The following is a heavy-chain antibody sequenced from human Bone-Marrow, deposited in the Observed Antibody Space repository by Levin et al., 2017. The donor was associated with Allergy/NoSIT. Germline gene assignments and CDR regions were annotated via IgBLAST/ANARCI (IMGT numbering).Heavy chain of an antibody. CDR2: IFYSGST. CDR1: GGAFSAYY. V-gene: IGHV4-34*12. J-gene: IGHJ1*01. CDR3: ARLSQWRTTVTTTEYFHH. D-gene: IGHD4-17*01. Sequence: SETLSLTCAVYGGAFSAYYWPWIRQPPGKGLEWIGEIFYSGSTNYNPSFKSRLTISVDTTTNQFFLNLSYVTAADTAVYYCARLSQWRTTVTTTEYFHHWGQGTLVTVSS.